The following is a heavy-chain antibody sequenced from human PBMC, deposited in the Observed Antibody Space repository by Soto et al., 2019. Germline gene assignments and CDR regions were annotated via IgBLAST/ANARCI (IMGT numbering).Heavy chain of an antibody. CDR1: GFTFSSYA. CDR3: ARVSSRRTGYYPLGYYYGMDV. CDR2: ISYDGSNK. Sequence: QVQLVESGGGVVQPGRSLRLSCAASGFTFSSYAMHWVRQAPGKGLEWVAVISYDGSNKYYADSVKGRFTISRDNSKNTLYLQMNSLRAEDTAVYYCARVSSRRTGYYPLGYYYGMDVW. J-gene: IGHJ6*01. V-gene: IGHV3-30-3*01. D-gene: IGHD3-9*01.